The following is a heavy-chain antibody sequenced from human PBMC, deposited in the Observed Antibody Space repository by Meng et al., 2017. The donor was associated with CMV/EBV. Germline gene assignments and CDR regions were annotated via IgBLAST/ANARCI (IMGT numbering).Heavy chain of an antibody. CDR1: GYSISSGYY. V-gene: IGHV4-38-2*02. CDR3: ARETNPYYDFWSGYSGVDAFDI. Sequence: GSLRLSCTVSGYSISSGYYWGWIRQPPGKGLEWIGSIYHSGSTYYNPSLKSRVTISVDTSKNQFSLKLSSVTAADTAVYYRARETNPYYDFWSGYSGVDAFDIWGQGTMVTVSS. D-gene: IGHD3-3*01. CDR2: IYHSGST. J-gene: IGHJ3*02.